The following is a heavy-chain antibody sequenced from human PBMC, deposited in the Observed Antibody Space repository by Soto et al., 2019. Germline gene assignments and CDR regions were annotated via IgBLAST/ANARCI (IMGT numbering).Heavy chain of an antibody. CDR1: GYSFTSYW. J-gene: IGHJ3*02. Sequence: GESLKISCKGSGYSFTSYWISWVRQMPGKGLVWRGRIAPSDSYTNYSPSFQGHVTLSADKSISTAYLQWSSLKASDTAMYYCASKITRTRMGAFDIWGQGTMVTVSS. V-gene: IGHV5-10-1*01. D-gene: IGHD3-10*01. CDR2: IAPSDSYT. CDR3: ASKITRTRMGAFDI.